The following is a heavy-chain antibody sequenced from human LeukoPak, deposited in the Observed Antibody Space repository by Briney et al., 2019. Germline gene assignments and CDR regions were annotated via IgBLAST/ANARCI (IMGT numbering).Heavy chain of an antibody. D-gene: IGHD1-26*01. V-gene: IGHV4-59*08. CDR2: IYYSGSI. Sequence: PSETLSLTCTVSGVSISSYYWSWLRQPPGKGLEWIGYIYYSGSINYNPSLKSRVTISVDTSKNQFSLKLRSVTAADTAVYYCARYSGSYSGFDYWGQGTLVTVSS. CDR1: GVSISSYY. CDR3: ARYSGSYSGFDY. J-gene: IGHJ4*02.